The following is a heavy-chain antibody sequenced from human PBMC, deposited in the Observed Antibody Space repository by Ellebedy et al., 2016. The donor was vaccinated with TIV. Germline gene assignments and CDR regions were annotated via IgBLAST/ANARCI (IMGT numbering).Heavy chain of an antibody. CDR2: INWNGGST. Sequence: GESLKISCAASGFTFDDYGMSWVRQAPGKGLEWVSGINWNGGSTGYADSVKGRFTISRDNAKNSLYLQMNSLRAEDTALYYCARERAPNSGYDSAEFDPWGQGTLVTVSS. J-gene: IGHJ5*02. V-gene: IGHV3-20*04. D-gene: IGHD5-12*01. CDR1: GFTFDDYG. CDR3: ARERAPNSGYDSAEFDP.